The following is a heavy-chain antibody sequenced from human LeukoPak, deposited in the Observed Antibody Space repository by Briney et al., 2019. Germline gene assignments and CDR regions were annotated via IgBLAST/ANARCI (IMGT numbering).Heavy chain of an antibody. Sequence: ASVKVSCKASGYTFTSYDINRVRQATGQGLEWMGWMNPNSGNTGYAQKFQGRVTMTRNTSISTAYMELSSLRSEDTAVYYCARVLRYFDSTAFDIWGQGTMVTVSS. CDR1: GYTFTSYD. V-gene: IGHV1-8*01. CDR3: ARVLRYFDSTAFDI. CDR2: MNPNSGNT. J-gene: IGHJ3*02. D-gene: IGHD3-9*01.